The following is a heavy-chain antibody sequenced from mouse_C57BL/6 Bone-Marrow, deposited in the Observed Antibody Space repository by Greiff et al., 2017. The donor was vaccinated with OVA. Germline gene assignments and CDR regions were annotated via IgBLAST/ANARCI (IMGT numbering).Heavy chain of an antibody. Sequence: QVQLKQSGAELVRPGASVKMSCKASGYTFTSYNMHWVKQTPRQGLEWIGAIYPGNGDTSYNQKFKGKATLTVDKSSSTAYMQLSSLTSEDSAVYFCARPLHYYGSSYKWYFDVWGTGTTVTVSS. CDR2: IYPGNGDT. V-gene: IGHV1-12*01. CDR1: GYTFTSYN. D-gene: IGHD1-1*01. CDR3: ARPLHYYGSSYKWYFDV. J-gene: IGHJ1*03.